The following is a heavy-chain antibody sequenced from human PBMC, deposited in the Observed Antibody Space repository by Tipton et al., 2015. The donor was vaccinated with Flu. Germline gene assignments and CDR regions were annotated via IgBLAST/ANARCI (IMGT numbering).Heavy chain of an antibody. J-gene: IGHJ6*02. CDR3: ARADFWSGYSPFGLDV. CDR2: ISSSSSYI. V-gene: IGHV3-21*01. Sequence: SLRLSCAASGFTFSSYSMNWVRQAPGKGLEWVSSISSSSSYIYYADSVKGRFTISRDNAKNSLYLQMNSLRAEDTAVYYCARADFWSGYSPFGLDVWGQGTTVTVSS. CDR1: GFTFSSYS. D-gene: IGHD3-3*01.